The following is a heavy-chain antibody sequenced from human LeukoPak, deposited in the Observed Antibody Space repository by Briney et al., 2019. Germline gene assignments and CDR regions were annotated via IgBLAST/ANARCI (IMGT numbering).Heavy chain of an antibody. CDR1: GGSIRSSLYY. D-gene: IGHD3-10*01. J-gene: IGHJ4*02. V-gene: IGHV4-39*01. CDR2: IDYSGST. Sequence: SETLSLTCTVSGGSIRSSLYYWAWIRQTPGKGLERIGSIDYSGSTNYNPSLKSRATIFVDTSKNQFSLKLSSLTAADTAVYYCARLLWFGESPLFDYWGQGTLVTVSS. CDR3: ARLLWFGESPLFDY.